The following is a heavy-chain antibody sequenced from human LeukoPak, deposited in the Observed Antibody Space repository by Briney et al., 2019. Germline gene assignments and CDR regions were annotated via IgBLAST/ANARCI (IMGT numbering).Heavy chain of an antibody. J-gene: IGHJ4*02. CDR3: AKDGLSGYSSSWYDY. CDR1: GFTFSSYA. Sequence: GGSLRLSCAASGFTFSSYAMSWVRQAPGKGLEWVSAISGCGGSTYYADSVKGRFTISRDNSKNTLYLQMNSLRAEDTAVYYCAKDGLSGYSSSWYDYWGQGTLVTVS. V-gene: IGHV3-23*01. D-gene: IGHD6-13*01. CDR2: ISGCGGST.